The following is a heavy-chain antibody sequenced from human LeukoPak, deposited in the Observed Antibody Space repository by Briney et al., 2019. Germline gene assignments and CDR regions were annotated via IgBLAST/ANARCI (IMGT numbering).Heavy chain of an antibody. CDR2: IWYEGSNK. CDR3: ARDIIAAAGTYYYYGMDV. CDR1: GFTFSSYG. J-gene: IGHJ6*02. V-gene: IGHV3-33*01. Sequence: PGGSLRLSCAASGFTFSSYGMRWVRQAPGKGLEWVAVIWYEGSNKYYADSVKGRFTISRDNSKNTLFLPMNSLRAEDTAVYYCARDIIAAAGTYYYYGMDVWGQGTTVTVSS. D-gene: IGHD6-13*01.